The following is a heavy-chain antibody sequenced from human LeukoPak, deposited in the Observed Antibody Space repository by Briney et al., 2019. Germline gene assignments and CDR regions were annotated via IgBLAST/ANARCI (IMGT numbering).Heavy chain of an antibody. Sequence: PSETLSLTCTVSGGSISSYYWSWVRQPPGKGLEWIGYIYYSGSTNYNPSLKSRVTISVDTSKNQFSLKLSSVTAADTAVYYCAREKDYYGSGSYLRSAFDIWGQGTMATVSS. J-gene: IGHJ3*02. CDR3: AREKDYYGSGSYLRSAFDI. CDR2: IYYSGST. V-gene: IGHV4-59*01. CDR1: GGSISSYY. D-gene: IGHD3-10*01.